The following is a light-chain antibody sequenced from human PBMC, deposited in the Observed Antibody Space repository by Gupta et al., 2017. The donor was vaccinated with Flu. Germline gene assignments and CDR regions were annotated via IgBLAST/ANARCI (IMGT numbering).Light chain of an antibody. CDR3: QSYDSSLSGYVV. J-gene: IGLJ2*01. CDR1: RSNIGAGYD. V-gene: IGLV1-40*01. CDR2: GNS. Sequence: QSVLTQPPSLSGAPGQRVTISCTGSRSNIGAGYDVHWYQQLPGTAPKLLIYGNSHRPSGVPDRFSGSKSGTSASLAITGLQAVDEADYYCQSYDSSLSGYVVFGGGTKLTVL.